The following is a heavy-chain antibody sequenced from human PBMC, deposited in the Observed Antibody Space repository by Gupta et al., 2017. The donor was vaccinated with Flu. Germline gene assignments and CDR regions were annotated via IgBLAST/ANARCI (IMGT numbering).Heavy chain of an antibody. D-gene: IGHD2-15*01. J-gene: IGHJ6*02. V-gene: IGHV4-39*01. Sequence: QLQLQESGPGLVKDSETLSLTCTVSGGSITSSSSYWGWIRQPPGKGLEWIGSIYYTGSTNYNPSLKSRVTISVVTSKNQLSLTLSSVTAADTAVYYCARPSSYLNYGLDVWGQGTTVTVS. CDR1: GGSITSSSSY. CDR3: ARPSSYLNYGLDV. CDR2: IYYTGST.